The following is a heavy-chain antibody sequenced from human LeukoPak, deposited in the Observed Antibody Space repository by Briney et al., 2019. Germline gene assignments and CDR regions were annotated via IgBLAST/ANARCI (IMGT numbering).Heavy chain of an antibody. D-gene: IGHD3-10*01. CDR3: AKASNYDSGSYYPRGVDY. Sequence: GGPLRLSCAASGFTFSSYAMSWVRQAPGKGLEWVSAISGSGGSTYYADSVKGRFTTSRDNSKNTLYLQMNSLRAEDTAVYYCAKASNYDSGSYYPRGVDYWGQGTLVTVSS. CDR2: ISGSGGST. V-gene: IGHV3-23*01. CDR1: GFTFSSYA. J-gene: IGHJ4*02.